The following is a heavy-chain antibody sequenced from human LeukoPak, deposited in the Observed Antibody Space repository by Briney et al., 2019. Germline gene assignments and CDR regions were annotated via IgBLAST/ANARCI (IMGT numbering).Heavy chain of an antibody. CDR2: INSDGSST. J-gene: IGHJ5*02. Sequence: PGRSLRLSCAASGFTFSSYWMHWVRQAPGKGLVWVSRINSDGSSTSYADSVKGRFTISRDNAKNTLYLQMNSLRAEDTAVYYCARDRQWNYYDSSGYPRPSDWFDPWGQGTLVTVSS. CDR3: ARDRQWNYYDSSGYPRPSDWFDP. V-gene: IGHV3-74*01. CDR1: GFTFSSYW. D-gene: IGHD3-22*01.